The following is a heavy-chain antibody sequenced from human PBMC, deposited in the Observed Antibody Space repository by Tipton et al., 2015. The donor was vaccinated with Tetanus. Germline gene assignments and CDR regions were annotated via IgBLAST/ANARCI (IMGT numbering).Heavy chain of an antibody. V-gene: IGHV3-21*01. Sequence: SLRLSCAAPGFTLSRYTMNWVRQAPGKGLEWVSSISSSSRYIYYADSVKGRFTISRDNAKNSLYLQMNSLRAEDTAVYSCARGMAEASNCGGDCYSDYWGQGTLVTVSS. CDR1: GFTLSRYT. CDR3: ARGMAEASNCGGDCYSDY. CDR2: ISSSSRYI. D-gene: IGHD2-21*02. J-gene: IGHJ4*02.